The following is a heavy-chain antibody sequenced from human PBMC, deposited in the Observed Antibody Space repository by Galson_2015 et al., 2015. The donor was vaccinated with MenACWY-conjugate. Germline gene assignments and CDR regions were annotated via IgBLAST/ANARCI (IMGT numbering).Heavy chain of an antibody. V-gene: IGHV3-23*01. CDR2: ISDAGGRI. J-gene: IGHJ6*02. Sequence: SLRLSCAASGFTFNTYVMNWVRQAPGKGLEWVSTISDAGGRIYYADSVKGRFTISRDNSRNTLFLQMNSLRADDTAVYFCARSGGMAVWGQGTTVTVSS. CDR3: ARSGGMAV. CDR1: GFTFNTYV.